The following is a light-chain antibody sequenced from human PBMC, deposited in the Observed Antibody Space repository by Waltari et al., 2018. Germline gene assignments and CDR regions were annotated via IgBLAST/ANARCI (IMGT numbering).Light chain of an antibody. J-gene: IGLJ2*01. Sequence: QSVLTQPPSVSAAAGQKVTISCSGSGSNIGNNFVSWYQQLPGTAPKLLIFDKNKRPSGIPDRCSGSKSGSSATLGIAGLQTGDEAEYYCGTWDSDLSVVFGAGTRLTVL. CDR3: GTWDSDLSVV. CDR2: DKN. CDR1: GSNIGNNF. V-gene: IGLV1-51*01.